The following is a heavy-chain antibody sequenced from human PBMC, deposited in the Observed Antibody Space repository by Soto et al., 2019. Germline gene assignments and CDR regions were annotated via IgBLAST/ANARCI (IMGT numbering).Heavy chain of an antibody. J-gene: IGHJ4*02. D-gene: IGHD1-26*01. CDR2: INPSGGST. CDR3: ASSSGSYLQEMDY. V-gene: IGHV1-46*01. CDR1: GYTFTSYY. Sequence: QVQLVQSGAEVKKPGASVKVSCKASGYTFTSYYMHWVRQAPGQGLEWMGIINPSGGSTSYAQKFQGSVTMTRDTSTSTVYMELSSLRSEDTAVYYCASSSGSYLQEMDYWGQGTLVTVSS.